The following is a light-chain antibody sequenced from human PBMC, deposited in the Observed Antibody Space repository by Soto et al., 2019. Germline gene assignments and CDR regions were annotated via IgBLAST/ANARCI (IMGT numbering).Light chain of an antibody. CDR1: QSVSSNY. CDR2: GAF. Sequence: LTQSPSSLSASVGDRVTITCRASQSVSSNYLAWYQQKPGQAPRLLIYGAFKRATGIPDRFSGSGSGTDFTLTISRMEPEDFAVYCCQQYGSSPRTFGQGTKVEIK. V-gene: IGKV3-20*01. CDR3: QQYGSSPRT. J-gene: IGKJ1*01.